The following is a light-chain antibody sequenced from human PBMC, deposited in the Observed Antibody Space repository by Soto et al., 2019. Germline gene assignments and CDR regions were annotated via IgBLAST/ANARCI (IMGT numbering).Light chain of an antibody. V-gene: IGLV2-14*01. CDR3: SSYTSSSALV. CDR2: EVN. CDR1: SSDVGGYNY. Sequence: QSVLTQPASVSGSPGQSITISCTGTSSDVGGYNYVSWYQQHPGKAPKLMIYEVNNRPSGVSNRFSGSKSGNTASLTISGLQAEDAADYYCSSYTSSSALVFGGGTKVTVL. J-gene: IGLJ2*01.